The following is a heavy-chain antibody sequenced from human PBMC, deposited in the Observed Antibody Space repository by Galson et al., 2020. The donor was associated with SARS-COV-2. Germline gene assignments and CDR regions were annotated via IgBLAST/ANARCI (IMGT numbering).Heavy chain of an antibody. CDR1: GFTFSSYV. CDR3: ARGAYSPDSNYYYYGLDV. J-gene: IGHJ6*02. V-gene: IGHV3-21*01. Sequence: GESLKISCAASGFTFSSYVMNWVRQAPGKGLEWVSSISPSSNSIYYADSVKGRFTISRDNAKNSLYLQMNTLRAEDTAVYYCARGAYSPDSNYYYYGLDVWGQGTTVTVSS. D-gene: IGHD4-4*01. CDR2: ISPSSNSI.